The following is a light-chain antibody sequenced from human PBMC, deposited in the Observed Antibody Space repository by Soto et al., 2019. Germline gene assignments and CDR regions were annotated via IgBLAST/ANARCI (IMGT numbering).Light chain of an antibody. CDR1: QTISSW. CDR2: KAS. V-gene: IGKV1-5*03. Sequence: DIQMTQSPSTLSVSVGDRVTITCRASQTISSWLAWYQQKPGKAPKLLIYKASTLKSGVPSRFSGSGSGTEFTLTISSLQPADFATYYCQHYNSYSEAFGQGTKVELK. J-gene: IGKJ1*01. CDR3: QHYNSYSEA.